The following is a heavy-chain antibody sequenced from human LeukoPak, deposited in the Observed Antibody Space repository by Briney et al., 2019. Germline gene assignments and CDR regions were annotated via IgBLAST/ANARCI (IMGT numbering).Heavy chain of an antibody. CDR3: ARGVVPVSDWYFDL. CDR2: IYYSGST. CDR1: AGSISSSSYY. D-gene: IGHD2-2*01. V-gene: IGHV4-39*01. J-gene: IGHJ2*01. Sequence: SETLSLTCTVSAGSISSSSYYWGWIRQPPGKGLEWIGIIYYSGSTYYNPSLKSRVTISVDTSKNQFSLKLSSVTAADTAVYYCARGVVPVSDWYFDLWGRGTLVTVSS.